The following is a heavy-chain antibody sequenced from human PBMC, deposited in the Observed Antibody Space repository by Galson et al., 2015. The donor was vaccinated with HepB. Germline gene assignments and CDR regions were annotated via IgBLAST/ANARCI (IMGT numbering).Heavy chain of an antibody. J-gene: IGHJ4*02. V-gene: IGHV1-18*04. Sequence: SVKVSCKASGYTFTSYGISWVRQAPGQGLEWMGWISAYNGNTNYAQKLQGRVTMTTDTSTSTAYMELRSLRSDDTAVYYCARDPRYSSGWYPVWDYWGQGTLVTVSS. CDR3: ARDPRYSSGWYPVWDY. D-gene: IGHD6-19*01. CDR2: ISAYNGNT. CDR1: GYTFTSYG.